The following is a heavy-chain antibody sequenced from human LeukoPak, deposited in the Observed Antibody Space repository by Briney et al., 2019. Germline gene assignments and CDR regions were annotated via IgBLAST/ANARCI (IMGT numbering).Heavy chain of an antibody. Sequence: PSETLSLTCTVSGGSISSSSYYWGWIRQPPGTGLEWIEYIYYSGSTNYNPSLKSRVTISVDTSKNQFSLKLSSVTAADTAVYYCARATAGYYYDSSGYPTIGGYYYYYMDVWGKGTTVTISS. J-gene: IGHJ6*03. D-gene: IGHD3-22*01. CDR1: GGSISSSSYY. CDR3: ARATAGYYYDSSGYPTIGGYYYYYMDV. CDR2: IYYSGST. V-gene: IGHV4-61*05.